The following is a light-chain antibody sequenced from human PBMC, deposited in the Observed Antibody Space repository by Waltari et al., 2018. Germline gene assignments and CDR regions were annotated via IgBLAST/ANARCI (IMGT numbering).Light chain of an antibody. J-gene: IGKJ2*01. CDR2: DAS. CDR1: QSVSSN. V-gene: IGKV3-15*01. Sequence: ETVMTQSPATVSVSAGERAALPCRASQSVSSNVAWYQQKPGQAPRLLIYDASTRATGIPVRFSGSGSGTDFTLTISSLQSEDFAIYYCQQYNNWPPYTFGQGTKLEI. CDR3: QQYNNWPPYT.